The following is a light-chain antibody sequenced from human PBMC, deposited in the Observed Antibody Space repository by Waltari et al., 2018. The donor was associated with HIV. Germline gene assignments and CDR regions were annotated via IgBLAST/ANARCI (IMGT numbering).Light chain of an antibody. CDR3: SSYAGRNIWL. J-gene: IGLJ3*02. Sequence: QSALTQPASVSGSPGQSITISCTGTGGDLGSYTLVPWYQKHPGRAPKLLIYEVLKRPSGVSNRFSGSKSGSTASLTISGLQAEDEADYYCSSYAGRNIWLFGGGTKLTV. CDR1: GGDLGSYTL. CDR2: EVL. V-gene: IGLV2-23*02.